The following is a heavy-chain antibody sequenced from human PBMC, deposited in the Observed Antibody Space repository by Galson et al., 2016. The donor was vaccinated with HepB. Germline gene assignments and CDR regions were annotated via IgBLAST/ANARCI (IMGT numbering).Heavy chain of an antibody. V-gene: IGHV3-30*04. CDR3: ARDDFWTGPPSASFSFDY. J-gene: IGHJ4*02. CDR1: GFTFSSYT. D-gene: IGHD3/OR15-3a*01. Sequence: LRLSCAASGFTFSSYTMHWVRQAPGKGLEWVAVISYGGRDEYYADSVKGRFTISRDNSKNTLYLQMNSLRAEDTAVFYCARDDFWTGPPSASFSFDYWGQGTLVTVSS. CDR2: ISYGGRDE.